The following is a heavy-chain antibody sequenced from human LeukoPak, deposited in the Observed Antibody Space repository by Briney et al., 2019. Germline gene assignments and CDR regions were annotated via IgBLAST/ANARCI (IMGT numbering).Heavy chain of an antibody. J-gene: IGHJ4*02. CDR1: GGSFSGYY. Sequence: SETLSLTCAVYGGSFSGYYWSWIRQPPGKGPEWIGEINHSGSTNYNPSLKSRVTISVDTSKNQFSLKLSSVTAADTAVYYCASRSNIVVVPAANPFDYWGQGTLVTVSS. D-gene: IGHD2-2*01. CDR2: INHSGST. V-gene: IGHV4-34*01. CDR3: ASRSNIVVVPAANPFDY.